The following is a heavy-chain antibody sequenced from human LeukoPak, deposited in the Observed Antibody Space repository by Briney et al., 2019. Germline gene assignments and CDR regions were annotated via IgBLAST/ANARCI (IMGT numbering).Heavy chain of an antibody. CDR3: AREEGPYFDC. CDR1: GFTLHDHG. Sequence: SGGSLRLSCAASGFTLHDHGMSWVRQVPGKGLEWVSALNWNGDNTGYADSVKGRFTISRDNAKKSLYLQMNSLTAEDTAYYYCAREEGPYFDCWGQGTLVTVSS. J-gene: IGHJ4*02. CDR2: LNWNGDNT. V-gene: IGHV3-20*04.